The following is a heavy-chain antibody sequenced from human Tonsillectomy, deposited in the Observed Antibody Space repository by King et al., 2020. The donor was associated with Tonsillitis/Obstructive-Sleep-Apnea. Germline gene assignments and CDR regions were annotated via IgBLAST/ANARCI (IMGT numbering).Heavy chain of an antibody. Sequence: VQLQQWGAGLLKPSETLSLTCAVYGGSFSGYYWSWIRQPPGKGLEWIGEINHSGSTNYNPSLKSRVTISVDTSKNQFSLKLSSVTAADTAVYYCARGYSSAFDICGQGTMVTVSS. CDR3: ARGYSSAFDI. V-gene: IGHV4-34*01. D-gene: IGHD2-15*01. CDR1: GGSFSGYY. J-gene: IGHJ3*02. CDR2: INHSGST.